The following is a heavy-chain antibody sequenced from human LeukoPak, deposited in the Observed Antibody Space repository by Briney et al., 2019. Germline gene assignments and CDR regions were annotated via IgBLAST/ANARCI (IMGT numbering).Heavy chain of an antibody. CDR1: GGTFSSYA. CDR3: AAIMVRGVIILFDP. V-gene: IGHV1-69*04. D-gene: IGHD3-10*01. Sequence: ASVKVSCKASGGTFSSYAISWVRQAPGQGLEWMGRIIPILGIANYAQKFQGRVTITADKSTSTAYMELSSLRSEDTAVYYCAAIMVRGVIILFDPWGQGTLVTVSS. CDR2: IIPILGIA. J-gene: IGHJ5*02.